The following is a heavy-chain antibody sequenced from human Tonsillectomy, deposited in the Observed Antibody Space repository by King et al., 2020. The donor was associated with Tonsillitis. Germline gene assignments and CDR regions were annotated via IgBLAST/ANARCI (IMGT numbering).Heavy chain of an antibody. CDR2: IYSGGYTT. Sequence: VQLVESGGGLVQPGGSLRLSCAASGFTFSNSAMSWVRQAPGKGLEWVSIIYSGGYTTYYADSVKGRFTISRDNSKNMLYLQMNSLRAEDTAVYYCALSPFRYLYSWGQGTLVTVSS. CDR3: ALSPFRYLYS. J-gene: IGHJ4*02. V-gene: IGHV3-23*03. CDR1: GFTFSNSA. D-gene: IGHD1-14*01.